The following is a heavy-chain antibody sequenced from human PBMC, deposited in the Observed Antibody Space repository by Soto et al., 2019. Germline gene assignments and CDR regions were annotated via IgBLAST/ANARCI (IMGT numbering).Heavy chain of an antibody. CDR3: VRGGSNYAS. J-gene: IGHJ5*02. CDR2: IKPDESEK. V-gene: IGHV3-7*01. CDR1: GFTFSDSW. Sequence: GGSLRLSCTASGFTFSDSWMTWVRQAPGKGLEWVARIKPDESEKKYADSVKGRLSTSRDNAKNSMYLQMDSLRGEDTAVYYCVRGGSNYASWGQGTLVTVSS. D-gene: IGHD4-4*01.